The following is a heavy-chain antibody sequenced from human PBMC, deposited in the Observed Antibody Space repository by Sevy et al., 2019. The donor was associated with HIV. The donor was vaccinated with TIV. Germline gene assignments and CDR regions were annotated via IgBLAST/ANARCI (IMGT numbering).Heavy chain of an antibody. V-gene: IGHV1-24*01. CDR2: FDPEDGET. CDR1: GYTLTELS. J-gene: IGHJ3*02. D-gene: IGHD3-16*02. CDR3: ATREAYDYVWGSYRFAFDI. Sequence: ASVKVSCKVSGYTLTELSMHWVRQAPGKGLEWMGGFDPEDGETIYAQKFQGRVTMTEDTSTDTAYMELSSLRSEDTAVYYCATREAYDYVWGSYRFAFDIWGQRTMVTVSS.